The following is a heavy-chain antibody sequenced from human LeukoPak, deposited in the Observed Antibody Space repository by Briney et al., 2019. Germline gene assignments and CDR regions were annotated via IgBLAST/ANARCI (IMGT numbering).Heavy chain of an antibody. V-gene: IGHV3-23*01. Sequence: GGSLRLSCAASGFTFSRYGMNWVRQAPGKGLEWVSAISDTGGNKYYADFVKGRFTISRDNPRNTLYLQVNSLRAEDTAIYYCAKRIQYSSSSAYFDYWGQGTLVTVSS. J-gene: IGHJ4*02. D-gene: IGHD6-6*01. CDR2: ISDTGGNK. CDR3: AKRIQYSSSSAYFDY. CDR1: GFTFSRYG.